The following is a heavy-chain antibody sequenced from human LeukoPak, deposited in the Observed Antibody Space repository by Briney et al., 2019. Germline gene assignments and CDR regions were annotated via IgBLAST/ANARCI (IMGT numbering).Heavy chain of an antibody. V-gene: IGHV3-74*01. CDR2: INSDGSST. D-gene: IGHD4-11*01. CDR1: GFTLSSYW. Sequence: GGSLRLSCAASGFTLSSYWMHWVRQTPAKGPVWVSRINSDGSSTSYADSVKGRFTISRDNAKNTLYLQMNSLRAEDTAVYYCARGNSHSFDYWGKGALVTVSS. CDR3: ARGNSHSFDY. J-gene: IGHJ4*02.